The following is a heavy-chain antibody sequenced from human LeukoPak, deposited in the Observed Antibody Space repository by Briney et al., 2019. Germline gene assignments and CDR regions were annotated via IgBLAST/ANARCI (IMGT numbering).Heavy chain of an antibody. V-gene: IGHV3-21*01. D-gene: IGHD5-12*01. J-gene: IGHJ4*02. CDR1: GFTFSNAW. Sequence: GGSLRLSSAASGFTFSNAWMSWVRPAPGKGPEWVSSISSTSSYIYYADSVKGRFTISRDNAKNSLYLQMNSLRAEDTAVYSCARDLTRVEMATWYSFDYWGQGTLVTVSS. CDR3: ARDLTRVEMATWYSFDY. CDR2: ISSTSSYI.